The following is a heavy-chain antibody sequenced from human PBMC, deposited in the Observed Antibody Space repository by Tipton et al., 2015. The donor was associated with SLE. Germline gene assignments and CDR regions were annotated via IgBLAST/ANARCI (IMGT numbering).Heavy chain of an antibody. D-gene: IGHD3-3*01. V-gene: IGHV4-39*07. CDR3: ARGPYYDFWSGYPYAFDI. Sequence: LRLSCTVSGGSISSSSYYWGWIRQPPGKGLEWIGSIYYSGSTYYNPSLKSRVTISVDTSKNQFSLKLSSVTAADTAVYYCARGPYYDFWSGYPYAFDIWGQGTMVTVSS. CDR1: GGSISSSSYY. J-gene: IGHJ3*02. CDR2: IYYSGST.